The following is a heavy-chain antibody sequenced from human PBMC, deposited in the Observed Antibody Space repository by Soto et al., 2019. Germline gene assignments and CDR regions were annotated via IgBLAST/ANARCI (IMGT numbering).Heavy chain of an antibody. CDR2: INGGGGRT. Sequence: PGGSLRLSCAASGFIFDIYWMSWVRQAPGKGLEWVATINGGGGRTYYVDSVKGRFTISRDNSKNTLYLQMNSLRAEDTAVYYCARELDGIDVWGQGTLVTVSS. CDR3: ARELDGIDV. D-gene: IGHD4-17*01. CDR1: GFIFDIYW. J-gene: IGHJ5*02. V-gene: IGHV3-23*01.